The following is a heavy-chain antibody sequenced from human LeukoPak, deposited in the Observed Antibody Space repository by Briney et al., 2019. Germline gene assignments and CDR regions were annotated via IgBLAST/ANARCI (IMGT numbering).Heavy chain of an antibody. CDR1: GYTFIGYY. V-gene: IGHV1-2*02. J-gene: IGHJ4*02. CDR2: INPHSGGT. Sequence: ASVKVSCKASGYTFIGYYMHWVRQAPGQGLEWMGWINPHSGGTNYAQKFQDRVTTTRDTSISTAYMELSRLRSDDTAVYYCARTLGSVAGYQNFDYWGQGTLVTVSS. CDR3: ARTLGSVAGYQNFDY. D-gene: IGHD6-19*01.